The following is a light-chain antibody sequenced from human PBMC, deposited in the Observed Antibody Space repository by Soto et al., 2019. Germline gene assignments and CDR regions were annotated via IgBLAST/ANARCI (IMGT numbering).Light chain of an antibody. Sequence: IKMNHSPSSLSAYVGDTVTIICRASQRISSYLSWFQQKPGKAPKLLIYDASSLQSGVPSRFSGGGSGTDFTLTISSLQPEDFATYYCQQSYSIPQGLTFGGGSMVDI. V-gene: IGKV1-39*01. CDR1: QRISSY. CDR3: QQSYSIPQGLT. CDR2: DAS. J-gene: IGKJ4*01.